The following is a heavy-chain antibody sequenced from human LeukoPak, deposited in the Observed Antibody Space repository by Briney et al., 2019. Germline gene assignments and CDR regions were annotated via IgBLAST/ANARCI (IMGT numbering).Heavy chain of an antibody. J-gene: IGHJ4*01. CDR2: IIPIFGTA. D-gene: IGHD3-22*01. V-gene: IGHV1-69*05. Sequence: ASVKVSCKASGGTFSSYAISWVRRAPGQGLEWMGRIIPIFGTANYAQKFQGRVTITTDESTSTAYMELSSLRSEDTAVYYCARDVPREYYYDSSGHWDYWGQGTLVTVSS. CDR1: GGTFSSYA. CDR3: ARDVPREYYYDSSGHWDY.